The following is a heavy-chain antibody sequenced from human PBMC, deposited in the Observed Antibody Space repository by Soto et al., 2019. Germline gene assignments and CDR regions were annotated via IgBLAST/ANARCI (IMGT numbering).Heavy chain of an antibody. CDR2: IIPIFGTA. D-gene: IGHD3-22*01. V-gene: IGHV1-69*01. CDR3: ARVKVAYYDSSGSPLYYFDY. Sequence: QVQLVQSGAEVKKPGSSVKVSCKASGGTFSSYAISWVRQAPGQGLEWMGGIIPIFGTANYAQKFQGRVTITADESTSTAYMELSSLRSEDTAVYYCARVKVAYYDSSGSPLYYFDYWGQGTLVTVSS. J-gene: IGHJ4*02. CDR1: GGTFSSYA.